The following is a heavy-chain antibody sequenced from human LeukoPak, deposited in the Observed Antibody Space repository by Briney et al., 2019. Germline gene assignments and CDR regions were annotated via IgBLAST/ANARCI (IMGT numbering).Heavy chain of an antibody. CDR3: ARVDATVTAFDY. D-gene: IGHD4-17*01. CDR2: INSDGSST. J-gene: IGHJ4*02. Sequence: AGGSLRLSCAASGFAFSSYWMHWVRQAPGKGLVWVSCINSDGSSTSYADSVKGRFTISRDNAKNTLYLQMNSLRAEDTAVYYCARVDATVTAFDYWGQGTLVTVSS. V-gene: IGHV3-74*01. CDR1: GFAFSSYW.